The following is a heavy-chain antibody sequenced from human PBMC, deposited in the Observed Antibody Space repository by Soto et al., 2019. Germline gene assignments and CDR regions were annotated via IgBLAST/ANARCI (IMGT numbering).Heavy chain of an antibody. CDR1: GYSISSGGYY. D-gene: IGHD2-15*01. Sequence: PSETLSLTCTVSGYSISSGGYYWSWIRQHPGKGLEWIGYIYYSGSTYYNPSLKSRVTISVDTSKNQFSLKLSSVTAADTAVYYCARAPLGYCSGGSCQTYYYYYMDVWGKGTTVTVSS. CDR3: ARAPLGYCSGGSCQTYYYYYMDV. V-gene: IGHV4-31*03. J-gene: IGHJ6*03. CDR2: IYYSGST.